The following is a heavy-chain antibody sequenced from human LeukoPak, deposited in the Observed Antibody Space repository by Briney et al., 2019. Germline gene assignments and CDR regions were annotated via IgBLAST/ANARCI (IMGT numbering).Heavy chain of an antibody. CDR1: GYTFTGYY. CDR2: INPNRGGT. D-gene: IGHD2-2*01. V-gene: IGHV1-2*02. CDR3: ARDGPSAMVEFDY. Sequence: ASVKVSCKASGYTFTGYYMYWVRQAPGQGLEWMGWINPNRGGTNSAQKFQGRVTMTRDTSISTAYMELSRLTSDDTAVYYCARDGPSAMVEFDYWGQGTLVTVSS. J-gene: IGHJ4*02.